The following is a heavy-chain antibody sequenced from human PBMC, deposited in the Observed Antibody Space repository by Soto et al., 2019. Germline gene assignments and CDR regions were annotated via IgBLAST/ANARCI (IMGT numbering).Heavy chain of an antibody. J-gene: IGHJ4*02. CDR1: GFTFSSYS. CDR3: ATVGTDYGSGSPYYSDY. CDR2: ISPSSSFL. D-gene: IGHD3-10*01. V-gene: IGHV3-21*06. Sequence: VVSLIVSCAASGFTFSSYSMNWVRQAPGKGLEWVSSISPSSSFLNYADSVKGRFTISRDNAKSSVNLQMNSLRAEDTAVYYCATVGTDYGSGSPYYSDYWGQGTLVTVSS.